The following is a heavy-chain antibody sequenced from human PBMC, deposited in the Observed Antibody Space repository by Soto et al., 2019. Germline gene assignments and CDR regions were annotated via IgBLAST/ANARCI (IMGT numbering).Heavy chain of an antibody. CDR3: ARESSSSCHDY. D-gene: IGHD6-13*01. V-gene: IGHV1-18*01. J-gene: IGHJ4*02. CDR1: GYTFTSYG. CDR2: ISAYNGNT. Sequence: QVQLVQSGAEVKKPGASVKVSCKASGYTFTSYGISWVRQAPGQGLEWMGWISAYNGNTNYAQKLPGRATMTTDTSTRTAYRELRSLRPDDTAVYYCARESSSSCHDYWGQGTLVTVSS.